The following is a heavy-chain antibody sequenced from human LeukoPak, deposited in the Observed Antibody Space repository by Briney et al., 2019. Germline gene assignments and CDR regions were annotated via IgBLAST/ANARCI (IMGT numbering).Heavy chain of an antibody. CDR2: IYTSGST. J-gene: IGHJ5*02. V-gene: IGHV4-4*07. D-gene: IGHD3-10*01. CDR1: GGSISSYY. CDR3: ARGRVSSDYGSVWFDP. Sequence: SETLSLTCTFSGGSISSYYWSWIRQPAGKGLEWIGRIYTSGSTNYNPSLKSRVTISVDKSKNQFSLKLSSVTAADTAVYYCARGRVSSDYGSVWFDPGDQGTLVTVSS.